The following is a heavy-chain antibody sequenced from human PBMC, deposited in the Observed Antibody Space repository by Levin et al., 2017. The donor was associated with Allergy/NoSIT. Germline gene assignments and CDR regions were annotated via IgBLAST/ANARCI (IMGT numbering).Heavy chain of an antibody. CDR2: ISYDGSNK. CDR1: GFTFSSYG. CDR3: AKAHDQHGMDV. V-gene: IGHV3-30*18. D-gene: IGHD2-2*01. J-gene: IGHJ6*02. Sequence: GGSLRLSCAASGFTFSSYGMHWVRQAPGKGLEWVAVISYDGSNKYYADSVKGRFTISRDNSKNTLYLQMNSLRAEDTAVYYCAKAHDQHGMDVWGQGTTVTVSS.